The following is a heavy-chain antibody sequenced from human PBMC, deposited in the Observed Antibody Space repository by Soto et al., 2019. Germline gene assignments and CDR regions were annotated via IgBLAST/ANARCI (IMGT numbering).Heavy chain of an antibody. CDR3: TTPQRCGSDWYYY. CDR2: ARHKTGHYMT. V-gene: IGHV3-72*01. D-gene: IGHD6-19*01. J-gene: IGHJ4*02. Sequence: PGGSLRLSCAASGFTFSDHCMGWVRQAPGKGLEWVGRARHKTGHYMTEYSASVQGRVTIARDESKNSLFLQMSSLQTEDTAVYYCTTPQRCGSDWYYYWGQGTLVTVSS. CDR1: GFTFSDHC.